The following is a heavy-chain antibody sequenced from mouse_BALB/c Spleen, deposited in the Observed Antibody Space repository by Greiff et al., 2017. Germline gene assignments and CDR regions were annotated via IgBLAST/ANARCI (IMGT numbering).Heavy chain of an antibody. J-gene: IGHJ4*01. CDR1: GYAFTSYN. D-gene: IGHD1-2*01. Sequence: EVKLMESGPELVKPGASVKVSCKASGYAFTSYNMYWVKQSHGKSLEWIGYIDPYNGGTSYNQKFKGKATLTVDKSSSTAYMHLNSLTSEDSAVYYCARGETATRGYYAMDYWGQGTSVTVSS. CDR3: ARGETATRGYYAMDY. V-gene: IGHV1S135*01. CDR2: IDPYNGGT.